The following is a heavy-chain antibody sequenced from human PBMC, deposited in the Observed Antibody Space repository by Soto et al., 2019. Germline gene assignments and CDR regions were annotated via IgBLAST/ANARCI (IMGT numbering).Heavy chain of an antibody. CDR2: IDPGDTDT. D-gene: IGHD6-19*01. Sequence: DVQLVQSGAEVKKQGESLKISWKGSGYSFTSYWMGWVLQMPGQVLAWMWIIDPGDTDTRYSPSFQRQVPISSAKSISTDYLQRSSVKASDTAMYYCARQGEQKAVASTGAGDWGKGTLVTVSS. CDR1: GYSFTSYW. J-gene: IGHJ4*02. V-gene: IGHV5-51*01. CDR3: ARQGEQKAVASTGAGD.